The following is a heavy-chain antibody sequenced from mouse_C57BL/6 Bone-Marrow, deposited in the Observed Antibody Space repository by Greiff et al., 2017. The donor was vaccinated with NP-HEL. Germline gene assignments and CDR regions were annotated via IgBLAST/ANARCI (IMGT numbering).Heavy chain of an antibody. CDR2: ISSGSSTI. CDR3: ARKFTTVVNYAMDY. CDR1: GFTFSDYG. J-gene: IGHJ4*01. V-gene: IGHV5-17*01. D-gene: IGHD1-1*01. Sequence: EVHLVESGGGLVKPGGSLKLSCAASGFTFSDYGMHWVRQAPGKGLEWVAYISSGSSTIYYADTVKGRFTISRDNAKNTLFLQMTSLRSEDTAMYYCARKFTTVVNYAMDYWGQGTSVTVSS.